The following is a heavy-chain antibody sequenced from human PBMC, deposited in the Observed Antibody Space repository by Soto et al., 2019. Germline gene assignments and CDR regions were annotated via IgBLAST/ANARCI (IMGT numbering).Heavy chain of an antibody. CDR1: GFTFSNYA. V-gene: IGHV3-23*01. J-gene: IGHJ3*02. CDR2: ISISGGST. CDR3: ATPPHFVCGTECYVSGGAGAFDM. Sequence: GGSLRLSCAGSGFTFSNYAMGWVRLAPGRGLRWVSGISISGGSTYYADSVKGRFTIFRDTSTNTLYLQMNSLRAEDTAVYYCATPPHFVCGTECYVSGGAGAFDMWGQGALVTVS. D-gene: IGHD2-21*01.